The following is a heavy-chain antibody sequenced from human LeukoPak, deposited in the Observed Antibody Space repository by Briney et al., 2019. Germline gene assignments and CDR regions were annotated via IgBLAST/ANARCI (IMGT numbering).Heavy chain of an antibody. Sequence: ASVKVSCKASGYTFTSYDINWVRQATGQGFEWMGWMNPNSGNTGYAQKFQGRVTMTRNTSISTAYMELSSLRSEDTAVYYCARGVGVAATNWFDPWGQGTLVTVSS. CDR2: MNPNSGNT. CDR3: ARGVGVAATNWFDP. J-gene: IGHJ5*02. V-gene: IGHV1-8*01. D-gene: IGHD2-15*01. CDR1: GYTFTSYD.